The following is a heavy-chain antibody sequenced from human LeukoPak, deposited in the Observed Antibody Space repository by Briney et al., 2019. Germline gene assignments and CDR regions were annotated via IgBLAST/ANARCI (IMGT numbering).Heavy chain of an antibody. CDR3: ARERDYYDSSGYGMFYDY. J-gene: IGHJ4*02. CDR2: ISSSSSYI. CDR1: GFTFSSYS. D-gene: IGHD3-22*01. V-gene: IGHV3-21*01. Sequence: PGGSLRLSCAASGFTFSSYSMNWVRQAPGKGLEWVSSISSSSSYIHYADSVKGRFTISRDNAKNSLYLQMNSLRAEDTAVYYCARERDYYDSSGYGMFYDYWGQGTLVTVSS.